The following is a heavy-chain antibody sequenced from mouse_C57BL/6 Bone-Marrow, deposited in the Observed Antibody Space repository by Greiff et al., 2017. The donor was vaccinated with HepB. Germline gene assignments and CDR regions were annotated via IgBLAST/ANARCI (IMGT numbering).Heavy chain of an antibody. V-gene: IGHV1-15*01. CDR1: GYTFTDYE. CDR2: IDPDTGGT. J-gene: IGHJ3*01. D-gene: IGHD1-1*01. Sequence: QVQLQQSGAELVRPGASVTLSCKASGYTFTDYELHWVKQTPVHGLEWIGAIDPDTGGTAYNQKFKGKAILTADKSSSTAYLEVRSLTSEESAVYYCTRLLLRAYWGQGTRVTVSA. CDR3: TRLLLRAY.